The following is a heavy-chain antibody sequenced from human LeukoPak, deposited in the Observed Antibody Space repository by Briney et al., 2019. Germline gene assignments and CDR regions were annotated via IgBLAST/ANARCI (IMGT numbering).Heavy chain of an antibody. J-gene: IGHJ3*01. Sequence: GESLKISCKGSGYSFTSYWIGWVRQRPGRGLEWMGIIYAGDSVTRYSPSFQGQVTISVDKSISTAYLHWNNLKASDTAMYYCARDRYCSSTSCYAFDFWGQGTLVTVSS. D-gene: IGHD2-2*01. CDR3: ARDRYCSSTSCYAFDF. CDR2: IYAGDSVT. CDR1: GYSFTSYW. V-gene: IGHV5-51*06.